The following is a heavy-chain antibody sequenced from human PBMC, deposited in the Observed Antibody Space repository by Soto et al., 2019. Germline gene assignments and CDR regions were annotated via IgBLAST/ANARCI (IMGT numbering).Heavy chain of an antibody. CDR3: ARVGGYYTYDVDY. Sequence: GGSLRLSCAASGFTFSDYYMSWIRQAPGKGLEWVSYISSSGSTIYYADSVKGRFSISRDNAKDSLYLQMSSLRAEDTAVYYCARVGGYYTYDVDYWGQGTLVTVSA. J-gene: IGHJ4*02. D-gene: IGHD3-3*01. V-gene: IGHV3-11*01. CDR2: ISSSGSTI. CDR1: GFTFSDYY.